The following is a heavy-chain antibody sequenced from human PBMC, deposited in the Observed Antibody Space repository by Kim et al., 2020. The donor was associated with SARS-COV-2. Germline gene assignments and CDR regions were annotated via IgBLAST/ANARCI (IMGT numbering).Heavy chain of an antibody. J-gene: IGHJ5*02. D-gene: IGHD5-12*01. CDR2: IYYSGST. V-gene: IGHV4-59*08. Sequence: SETLSLTCTVSGGSISSYYWSWIRQPPGKGLEWIGYIYYSGSTNYNPSLKSRVTISVDTSKNQFSLKLSSVTAADTAVYYCARHLRGYGGYSGYDQIWFDPWGQGTLVTVSS. CDR1: GGSISSYY. CDR3: ARHLRGYGGYSGYDQIWFDP.